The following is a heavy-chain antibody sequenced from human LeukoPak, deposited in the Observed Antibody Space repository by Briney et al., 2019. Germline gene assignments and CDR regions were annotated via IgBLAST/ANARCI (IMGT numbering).Heavy chain of an antibody. V-gene: IGHV1-2*06. CDR2: INPNTGGT. CDR3: AKETALDGDYSFDY. D-gene: IGHD4-17*01. Sequence: ASVKVSCKASGYTFTGSYMQWVRQAPGQGLEWMGRINPNTGGTNYAQKFQGRVTMTRDTSISTAYMELSRLRSDDTAVYYCAKETALDGDYSFDYWAREPWSPSPQ. CDR1: GYTFTGSY. J-gene: IGHJ4*02.